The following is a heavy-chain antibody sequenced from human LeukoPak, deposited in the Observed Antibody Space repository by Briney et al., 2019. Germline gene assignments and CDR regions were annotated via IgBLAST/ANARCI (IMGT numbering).Heavy chain of an antibody. CDR1: GGSISSGDYY. D-gene: IGHD2-2*01. CDR2: IYYSGST. V-gene: IGHV4-30-4*08. Sequence: SQTLSLTCTVSGGSISSGDYYWSWIRQPPGKGLEWIGYIYYSGSTYYNPSLKSRVTISVDTSKNQFSLKLSSVTAADTAVYYCARSSTSTIYMRGYYYYMDVWGKGTTVTVSS. CDR3: ARSSTSTIYMRGYYYYMDV. J-gene: IGHJ6*03.